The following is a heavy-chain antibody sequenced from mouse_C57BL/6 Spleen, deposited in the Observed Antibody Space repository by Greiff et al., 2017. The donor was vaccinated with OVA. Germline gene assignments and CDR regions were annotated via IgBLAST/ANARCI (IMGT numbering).Heavy chain of an antibody. CDR2: IDPSDSYT. V-gene: IGHV1-69*01. CDR1: GYTFTSYW. Sequence: QVQLQQSGAELVMPGASVKLSCKASGYTFTSYWMHWVKQRPGQGLEWIGEIDPSDSYTNYNQKFKGKSTLTVDKSSSTAYMQLSSLTSEDSAVYYCARNYGNFDYWGQGTTLTVSS. CDR3: ARNYGNFDY. J-gene: IGHJ2*01. D-gene: IGHD2-1*01.